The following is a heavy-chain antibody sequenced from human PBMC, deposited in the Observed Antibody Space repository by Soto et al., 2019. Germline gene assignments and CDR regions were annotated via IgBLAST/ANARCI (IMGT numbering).Heavy chain of an antibody. CDR2: ISYDGSNK. D-gene: IGHD6-13*01. J-gene: IGHJ4*02. Sequence: QVQLVESGGGVVQPGRSLRLSCAASGFTFSSYGMHWVRQAPGKGLEWVAVISYDGSNKYYADSVKGRFTISRDNSKNTLYLQRNSLRAEDTAVYYCAKAHYIAAAGAGFDYWGQGTLVTVSS. CDR1: GFTFSSYG. V-gene: IGHV3-30*18. CDR3: AKAHYIAAAGAGFDY.